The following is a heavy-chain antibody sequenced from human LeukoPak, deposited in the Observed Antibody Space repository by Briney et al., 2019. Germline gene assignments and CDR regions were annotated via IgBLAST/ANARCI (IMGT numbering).Heavy chain of an antibody. CDR1: GFTFYDYA. D-gene: IGHD3-10*01. V-gene: IGHV3-9*01. J-gene: IGHJ3*02. Sequence: PGGSLRLSCAASGFTFYDYAMHWVRQAPGKSLEWVSGISWNSGSIGYADSVKGRFTISRDNAKNSLYLQMNSLTAEDTAVYYCAGPQGVIIPPDAFDIWGQGTMVTVSS. CDR3: AGPQGVIIPPDAFDI. CDR2: ISWNSGSI.